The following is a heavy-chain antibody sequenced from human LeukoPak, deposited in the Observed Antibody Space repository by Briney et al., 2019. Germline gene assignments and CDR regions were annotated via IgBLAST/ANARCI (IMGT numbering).Heavy chain of an antibody. CDR1: GGTFSSYA. CDR3: SCGTAMVSGYFDY. D-gene: IGHD5-18*01. V-gene: IGHV1-69*13. Sequence: VASVKVPCKASGGTFSSYAISWVRQAPGQGLEWMGGIIPIFGTANYAQKFQGRVTITADESTSTAYMELSSLRSEDTAVYYCSCGTAMVSGYFDYWGQGTLVTVSS. J-gene: IGHJ4*02. CDR2: IIPIFGTA.